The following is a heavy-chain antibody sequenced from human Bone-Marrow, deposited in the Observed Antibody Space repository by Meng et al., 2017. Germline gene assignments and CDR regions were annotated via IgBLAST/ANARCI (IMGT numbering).Heavy chain of an antibody. CDR2: INPKSGDT. Sequence: QVQLGQSGAEVKKPGASVKVSCKPSGYNFPDYYIHWVRRAPGQGLEWMGRINPKSGDTHYAQKFQARVTMTGDTSISTAYMELTGLSSDDTAMYYCARDEDISAAGKLFGDYWGQGTLVTVSS. CDR3: ARDEDISAAGKLFGDY. D-gene: IGHD6-25*01. V-gene: IGHV1-2*06. CDR1: GYNFPDYY. J-gene: IGHJ4*02.